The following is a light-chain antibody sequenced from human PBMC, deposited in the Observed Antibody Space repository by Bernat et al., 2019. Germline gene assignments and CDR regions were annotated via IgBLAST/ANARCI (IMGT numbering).Light chain of an antibody. J-gene: IGKJ1*01. CDR3: QQYNNWPPWT. V-gene: IGKV3-15*01. CDR2: GSS. CDR1: QSVSSN. Sequence: EIVMTQSPATLSVSPGERATLSCRASQSVSSNLARYQQKPGQAPRPLIYGSSTRTTGIPARFSGSGSRTEFTLTISSLQSEDFAVYYCQQYNNWPPWTFGQGTKVDIK.